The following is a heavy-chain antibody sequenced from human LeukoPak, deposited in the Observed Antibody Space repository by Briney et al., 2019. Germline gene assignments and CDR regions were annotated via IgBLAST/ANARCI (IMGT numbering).Heavy chain of an antibody. Sequence: PGGSLRLSCAASGFTFSSYGMSWVRQAPGKGLEWVSGISGRGGKTDYADSVKGRFTISRDNSKNTLYLQMNSLRAEDTAVYYCAKIGRSYDFWTGYYEEEVDYMDVWGKGTTVTVSS. CDR1: GFTFSSYG. CDR3: AKIGRSYDFWTGYYEEEVDYMDV. D-gene: IGHD3-3*01. CDR2: ISGRGGKT. V-gene: IGHV3-23*01. J-gene: IGHJ6*03.